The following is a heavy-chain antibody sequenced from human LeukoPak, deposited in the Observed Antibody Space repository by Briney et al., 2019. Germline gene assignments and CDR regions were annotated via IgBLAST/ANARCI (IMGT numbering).Heavy chain of an antibody. Sequence: SETLSLTCTVSGGSISSYYWSWIRQPPGKGLEWIGYIYYSGSTNYNPSLKSRVTISVDTSKNQFSLKLSSVTAADTAVYYCARSGGYSFPVDYWGQGTLVTVSS. D-gene: IGHD5-18*01. V-gene: IGHV4-59*01. J-gene: IGHJ4*02. CDR1: GGSISSYY. CDR2: IYYSGST. CDR3: ARSGGYSFPVDY.